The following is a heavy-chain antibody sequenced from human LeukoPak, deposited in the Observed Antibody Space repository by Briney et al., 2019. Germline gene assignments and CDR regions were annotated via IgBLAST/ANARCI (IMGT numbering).Heavy chain of an antibody. D-gene: IGHD5-12*01. V-gene: IGHV1-18*01. CDR3: ARDRERVVATMGYY. Sequence: ASVKVSCKASGYTFTSYGISWVRQAPGQGLEWMGWISAYNGNTNYAQKLQGRVTMTTDTSTSTAHMELRSLRSDDTAVYYCARDRERVVATMGYYWGQGTLVTVSS. CDR2: ISAYNGNT. J-gene: IGHJ4*02. CDR1: GYTFTSYG.